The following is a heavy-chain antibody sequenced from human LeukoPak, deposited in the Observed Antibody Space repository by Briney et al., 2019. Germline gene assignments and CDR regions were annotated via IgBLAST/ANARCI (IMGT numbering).Heavy chain of an antibody. V-gene: IGHV3-23*01. Sequence: PGGSLRLSCATSGFTFNNSAMSWVRQAPGKGLEWVSAINGGGDATEYADSVKGRFTISRDNSKNTLYLQMNSLRPDDTAVYYCARCTASCYANAFDVWGQGTLLTVSS. D-gene: IGHD2-2*01. CDR1: GFTFNNSA. J-gene: IGHJ3*01. CDR3: ARCTASCYANAFDV. CDR2: INGGGDAT.